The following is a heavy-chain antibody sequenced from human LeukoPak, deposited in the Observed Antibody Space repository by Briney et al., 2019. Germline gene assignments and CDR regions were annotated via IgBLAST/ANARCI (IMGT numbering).Heavy chain of an antibody. Sequence: GGSLRLSCAASGFTFSSYWMNWVRQAPGKGLEWVSYISSSSSTIYYADSVKGRFTISRDNAKNSLYLQMNSLRAEDTAVYYCARGHCSGGSCYPISDYWGQGTLVTVSS. CDR2: ISSSSSTI. J-gene: IGHJ4*02. D-gene: IGHD2-15*01. CDR3: ARGHCSGGSCYPISDY. V-gene: IGHV3-48*01. CDR1: GFTFSSYW.